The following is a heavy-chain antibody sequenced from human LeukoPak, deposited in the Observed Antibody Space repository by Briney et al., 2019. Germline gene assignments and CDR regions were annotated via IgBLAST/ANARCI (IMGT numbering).Heavy chain of an antibody. CDR2: ISYDGSNK. CDR3: ARGPLTEWLLLQYYFDY. D-gene: IGHD3-22*01. Sequence: GGSLRLSCAASGFTFSSYAMHWVRQAPGKGLEWVAVISYDGSNKYYADSVKGRFTISRDNSKNTLYLQMNSLGAEDTAVYYCARGPLTEWLLLQYYFDYWGQGTLVTVSS. V-gene: IGHV3-30-3*01. J-gene: IGHJ4*02. CDR1: GFTFSSYA.